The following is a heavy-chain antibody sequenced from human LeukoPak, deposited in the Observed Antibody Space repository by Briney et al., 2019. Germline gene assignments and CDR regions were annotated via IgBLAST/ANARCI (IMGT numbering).Heavy chain of an antibody. CDR2: INPNSGGT. CDR3: ARAAFIAAAITNWFDP. Sequence: ASVKVFCKASGYTFTSYYMHWVRQAPGQGLEWMGWINPNSGGTNYAQKFQGRVTMTRDTSISTAYMELSRLRSDDTAVYYCARAAFIAAAITNWFDPWGQGTLVTVSS. D-gene: IGHD6-13*01. CDR1: GYTFTSYY. V-gene: IGHV1-2*02. J-gene: IGHJ5*02.